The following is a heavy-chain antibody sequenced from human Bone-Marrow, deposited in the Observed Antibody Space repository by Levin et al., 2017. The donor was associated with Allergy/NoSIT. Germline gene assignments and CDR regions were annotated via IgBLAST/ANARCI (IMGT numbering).Heavy chain of an antibody. Sequence: GGSLRLSCTASDFSLSGYSMSWVRQSPGRGLEWVAKTHPDGRDKFYADSVTGRFAISRDNTKNSLYLQMRSLRVDDTAVYYCATEEYWRCETWGQGTPVTVSS. J-gene: IGHJ5*02. CDR1: DFSLSGYS. D-gene: IGHD2-8*02. CDR2: THPDGRDK. CDR3: ATEEYWRCET. V-gene: IGHV3-7*01.